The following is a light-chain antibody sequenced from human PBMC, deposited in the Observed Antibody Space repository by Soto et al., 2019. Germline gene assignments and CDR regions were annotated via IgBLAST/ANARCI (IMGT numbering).Light chain of an antibody. CDR1: QSVSSSY. J-gene: IGKJ5*01. Sequence: IVLTQSPGTLSLSPGERATLSCRAIQSVSSSYLAWYQQKPGQAPRLLIYGASSRATGIPDRFSGSGSGTDFTLTISSLEPEDFAVYYCQQRSNWPRITFGQGTRLEIK. CDR2: GAS. CDR3: QQRSNWPRIT. V-gene: IGKV3D-20*02.